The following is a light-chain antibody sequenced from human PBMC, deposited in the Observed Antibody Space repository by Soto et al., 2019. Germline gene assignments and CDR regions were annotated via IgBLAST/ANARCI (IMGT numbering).Light chain of an antibody. CDR3: QQYGSSPRT. Sequence: EIVSTQYPRTLSLSPGERASVHSTVMQSVGSTYLAWYQQKPGQAPRLLIYGSSTRATGIPDRFSGSGSGTDFTLTISRLEPEDFAMYYCQQYGSSPRTFGPWTKVDIK. CDR1: QSVGSTY. V-gene: IGKV3-20*01. J-gene: IGKJ3*01. CDR2: GSS.